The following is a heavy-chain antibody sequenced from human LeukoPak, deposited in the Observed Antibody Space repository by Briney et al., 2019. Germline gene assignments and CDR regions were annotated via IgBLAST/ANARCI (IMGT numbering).Heavy chain of an antibody. J-gene: IGHJ4*02. CDR3: AKDPRYGSGSYFDY. CDR1: GFTFSSYA. CDR2: INGSGGST. Sequence: PGGSLRLSCAASGFTFSSYAMSWVRQAPRKGLEWVSAINGSGGSTYYADSVKGRFTISRDNSKNTLYLQMNSLRAEDTAVYYCAKDPRYGSGSYFDYWGQGTLVTVSS. V-gene: IGHV3-23*01. D-gene: IGHD3-10*01.